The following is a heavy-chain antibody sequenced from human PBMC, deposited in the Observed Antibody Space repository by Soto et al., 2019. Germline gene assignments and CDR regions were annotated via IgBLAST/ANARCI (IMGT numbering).Heavy chain of an antibody. Sequence: GSLRLSCAASEFSFSDYWMAWVRQAPGKGLEWVANLDQGGGEKHYGDSVEGRFTISRDNAKNSLYLQMNSLRAEDTATYYCARNFYDTGNHYARIDYWGPGTLVTVSS. J-gene: IGHJ4*02. V-gene: IGHV3-7*05. CDR3: ARNFYDTGNHYARIDY. CDR1: EFSFSDYW. CDR2: LDQGGGEK. D-gene: IGHD3-22*01.